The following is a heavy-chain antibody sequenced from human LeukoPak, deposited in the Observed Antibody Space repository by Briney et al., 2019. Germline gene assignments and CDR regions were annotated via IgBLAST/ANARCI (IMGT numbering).Heavy chain of an antibody. D-gene: IGHD3-3*01. CDR3: ARADAIFGEVIRSQRFDP. CDR2: IYYTGST. V-gene: IGHV4-39*01. CDR1: RGSTRSSSYF. Sequence: SETLSLTRTLSRGSTRSSSYFGAWIRQPPRKGLGWSVNIYYTGSTYSNVPLRSRVAISVDTSKNQFSLRLSSVTAADTAVHYCARADAIFGEVIRSQRFDPWGQGTLVTVSS. J-gene: IGHJ5*02.